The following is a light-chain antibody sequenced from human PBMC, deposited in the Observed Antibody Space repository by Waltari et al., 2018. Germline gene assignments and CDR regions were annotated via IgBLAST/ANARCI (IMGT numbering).Light chain of an antibody. Sequence: EIVLTQSPGTLPLSPGERVTLSCRASQSVGRYLAWYQQKPGQASRLLIYGASTRATGIPDRFSGSGSGTDFSLIISGLEPEDFAVYFCQKYEALPATFGQGTKVEIK. CDR1: QSVGRY. J-gene: IGKJ1*01. CDR3: QKYEALPAT. V-gene: IGKV3-20*01. CDR2: GAS.